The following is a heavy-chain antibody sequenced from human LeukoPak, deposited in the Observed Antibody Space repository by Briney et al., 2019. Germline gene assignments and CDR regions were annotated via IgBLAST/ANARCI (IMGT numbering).Heavy chain of an antibody. CDR3: ARTTTSMNWFDP. D-gene: IGHD1-1*01. CDR2: IYFTGNT. V-gene: IGHV4-38-2*02. J-gene: IGHJ5*02. CDR1: GYSISSGYY. Sequence: PSETLSLTCTVSGYSISSGYYWGWIRQSPGKGLEGIGSIYFTGNTYYNPSLKSRVTISVDPSKNQFSLKLRSVTAADTAVYFCARTTTSMNWFDPSGQGTLVTVSS.